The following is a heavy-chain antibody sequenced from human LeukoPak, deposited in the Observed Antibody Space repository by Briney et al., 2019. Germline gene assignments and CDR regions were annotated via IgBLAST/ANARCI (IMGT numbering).Heavy chain of an antibody. V-gene: IGHV3-15*01. J-gene: IGHJ6*02. CDR2: IKSKTDGGTT. D-gene: IGHD2-15*01. CDR3: TTDMGGYYYYGMDV. Sequence: GGSLRLSCAASGFTFSNAWMSWVRQAPGKGLEWVGRIKSKTDGGTTDYAAPVKGRFTISRDDSKNTPYLQMNSLKTEDTAVYYCTTDMGGYYYYGMDVWGQGTTVTVSS. CDR1: GFTFSNAW.